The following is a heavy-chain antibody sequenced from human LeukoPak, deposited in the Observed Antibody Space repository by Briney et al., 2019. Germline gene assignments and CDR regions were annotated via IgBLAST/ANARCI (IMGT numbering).Heavy chain of an antibody. CDR3: ARAASNMVVAGDWYFDL. V-gene: IGHV3-74*01. CDR1: GFTFSSYR. D-gene: IGHD6-19*01. CDR2: IYRDGSST. J-gene: IGHJ2*01. Sequence: GGSLRLSCAASGFTFSSYRMHWVRQAPGKGLVWVSRIYRDGSSTSYADSVKGRFTISTDNAKNTLYLQMTSLRAEDTAVYYCARAASNMVVAGDWYFDLWGRGTLVTVSS.